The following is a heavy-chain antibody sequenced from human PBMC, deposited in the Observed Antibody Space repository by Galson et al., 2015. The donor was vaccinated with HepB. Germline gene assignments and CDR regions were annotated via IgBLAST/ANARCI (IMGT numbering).Heavy chain of an antibody. J-gene: IGHJ4*02. D-gene: IGHD5-24*01. CDR2: IIPIFGTA. V-gene: IGHV1-69*01. Sequence: CKASGGTFSSYAISWVRQAPGQGLEWMGGIIPIFGTANYAQKFQGRVTITADESTSTAYMELSSLRSEDTAVYYCARLPRDGYNPFDYWGQGTLVTVSS. CDR1: GGTFSSYA. CDR3: ARLPRDGYNPFDY.